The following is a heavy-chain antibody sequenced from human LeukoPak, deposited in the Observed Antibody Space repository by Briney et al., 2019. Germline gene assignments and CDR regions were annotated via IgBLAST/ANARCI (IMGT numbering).Heavy chain of an antibody. V-gene: IGHV1-58*02. J-gene: IGHJ4*02. Sequence: WASVKVSCKASRFTFTSSAMQWVRQARGQRLEWIGWIVVGSGNTNYAQKFQERVTITRDMSTSTAYMELSSLRSEDTAVYYCARVEGTNGLIDYWGQGTLVTVSS. D-gene: IGHD2-8*01. CDR1: RFTFTSSA. CDR2: IVVGSGNT. CDR3: ARVEGTNGLIDY.